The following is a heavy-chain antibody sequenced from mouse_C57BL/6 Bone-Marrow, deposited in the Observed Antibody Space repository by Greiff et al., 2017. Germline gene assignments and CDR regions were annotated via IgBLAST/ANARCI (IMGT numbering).Heavy chain of an antibody. J-gene: IGHJ3*01. D-gene: IGHD3-2*02. CDR2: ISSGGDYI. CDR3: TSDSSGWFAY. V-gene: IGHV5-9-1*02. Sequence: EVQGVESGEGLVKPGGSLKLSCAASGFTFSSYAMSWVRQTPEKRLEWVAYISSGGDYIYYADTVKGRFTISRDNARNTLYLQMSSLKSEDTAMYYCTSDSSGWFAYWGQGTLVTVSA. CDR1: GFTFSSYA.